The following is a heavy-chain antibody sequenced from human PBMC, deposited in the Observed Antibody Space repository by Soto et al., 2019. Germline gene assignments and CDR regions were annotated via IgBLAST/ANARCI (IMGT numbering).Heavy chain of an antibody. J-gene: IGHJ4*02. V-gene: IGHV3-23*01. Sequence: PGGSLRLSCAVSGFTFSSYAMSWVRQAPGKGLEWVSGISGSGGTAYYADSVKGRFTISRDNSKNTLYVQMNSLRAEDTAVYYCAKDASWGSGSYQWDYWGQGTLVTVSS. CDR1: GFTFSSYA. CDR2: ISGSGGTA. D-gene: IGHD3-10*01. CDR3: AKDASWGSGSYQWDY.